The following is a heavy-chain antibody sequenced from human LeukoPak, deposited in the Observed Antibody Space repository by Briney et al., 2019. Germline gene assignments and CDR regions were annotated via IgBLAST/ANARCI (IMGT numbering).Heavy chain of an antibody. CDR1: GFTFSSYA. D-gene: IGHD6-13*01. CDR3: ARVGPIAAADDAFDI. V-gene: IGHV3-30-3*01. Sequence: GGSLRLSCAASGFTFSSYAMHWVRQAPGKGLEWVAVISYDGSNKYYADSVKGRFTISRDNSKNTLYLQMNSLRAEDTAVYYCARVGPIAAADDAFDIWGQGTMVTVSS. J-gene: IGHJ3*02. CDR2: ISYDGSNK.